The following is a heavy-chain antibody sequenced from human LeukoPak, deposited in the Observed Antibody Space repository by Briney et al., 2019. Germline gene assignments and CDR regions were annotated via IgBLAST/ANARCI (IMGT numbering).Heavy chain of an antibody. CDR2: IYSTGST. Sequence: SETLSLTCTVSGGSISGYYWSSIRQPAGKGLEWIGRIYSTGSTNYNPSLKSRVTMSVDTSKNQFSLKLTSVTAADTPIYYCAREHPVAIAPDYWGQGTLVTVSS. D-gene: IGHD5-12*01. CDR3: AREHPVAIAPDY. CDR1: GGSISGYY. J-gene: IGHJ4*02. V-gene: IGHV4-4*07.